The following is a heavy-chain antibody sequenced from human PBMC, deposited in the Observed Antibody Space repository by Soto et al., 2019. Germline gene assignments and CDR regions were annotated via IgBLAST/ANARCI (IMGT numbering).Heavy chain of an antibody. CDR3: GRDLPEITTARSFDY. D-gene: IGHD4-17*01. Sequence: ASVKVSCKASGYTFTSYYMHWVRQAPGQGLEWMGIINPSGGSTSYAQKFQGRVTMTRDTSTSTVYMELSSLRSEDTAVYYCGRDLPEITTARSFDYWGQGNLVTVSS. CDR2: INPSGGST. V-gene: IGHV1-46*01. J-gene: IGHJ4*02. CDR1: GYTFTSYY.